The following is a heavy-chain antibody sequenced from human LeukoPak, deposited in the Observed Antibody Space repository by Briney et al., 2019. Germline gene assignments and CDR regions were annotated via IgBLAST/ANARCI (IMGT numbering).Heavy chain of an antibody. CDR2: INADGGIT. CDR3: ARGPSDTGYYCGDS. Sequence: GGSLRLSCAASGFTFSRFWMHWVRQVPGKGLVWLSRINADGGITSYADPVKGRFTISRDNAKNTLYLQMNSLRIEDMAVYYCARGPSDTGYYCGDSWGLGTLVTVSS. D-gene: IGHD3-22*01. CDR1: GFTFSRFW. V-gene: IGHV3-74*01. J-gene: IGHJ4*02.